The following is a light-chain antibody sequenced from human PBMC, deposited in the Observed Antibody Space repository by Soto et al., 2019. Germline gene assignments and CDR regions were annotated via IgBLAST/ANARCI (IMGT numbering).Light chain of an antibody. CDR1: SSDVGGYNY. V-gene: IGLV2-8*01. CDR2: EVS. J-gene: IGLJ2*01. CDR3: SSFAGNNNLA. Sequence: QSALTQPPSASGSPGQSVTISCTGTSSDVGGYNYVSWYQQHPGKAPKLMISEVSKRPSGVPDRFSGSKSGNTASLTVSGLQAEDEADSYCSSFAGNNNLAFGGGTKLTVL.